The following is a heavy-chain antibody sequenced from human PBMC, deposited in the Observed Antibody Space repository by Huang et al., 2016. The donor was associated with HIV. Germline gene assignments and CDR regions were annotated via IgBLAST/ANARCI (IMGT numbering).Heavy chain of an antibody. J-gene: IGHJ4*02. Sequence: EMHLMESGGGLVQPGGSLRLSCAASGFTFSSYSMNWVRQIPGKGLEWVSDISSTGSAKWYADSVKDRFTISRDNAKNSLYLQINSLGADDTGVYFCARGYGSFDFWGQGTLVTVSS. CDR3: ARGYGSFDF. CDR2: ISSTGSAK. V-gene: IGHV3-48*01. CDR1: GFTFSSYS. D-gene: IGHD5-18*01.